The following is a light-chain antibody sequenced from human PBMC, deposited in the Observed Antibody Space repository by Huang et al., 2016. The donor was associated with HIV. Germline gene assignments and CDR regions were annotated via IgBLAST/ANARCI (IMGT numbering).Light chain of an antibody. CDR2: ETF. CDR1: QGIGNS. Sequence: ERVLTQSPVTLSVSPGERATLSCRTSQGIGNSLAWYQLKPGQAPRLRIYETFIRASDIPARFSGGGSEIDFTLTISGLQSEDSAVYYCQQYHEWPRTFGQGTKVEIK. CDR3: QQYHEWPRT. J-gene: IGKJ2*01. V-gene: IGKV3-15*01.